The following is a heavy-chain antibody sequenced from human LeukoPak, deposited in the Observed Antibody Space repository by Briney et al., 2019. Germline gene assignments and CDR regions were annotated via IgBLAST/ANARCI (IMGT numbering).Heavy chain of an antibody. V-gene: IGHV4-59*08. CDR1: GGSISTYY. CDR3: ASTIAAAGTRALDY. Sequence: PSETLSLTCTVSGGSISTYYWSWIRQPPGKGLEWIGYIYYSGSTNYNPSLKSRVTISVDTSKNQFSLKLSSVTAADTAVYYCASTIAAAGTRALDYWGQGTLVTVSS. D-gene: IGHD6-13*01. J-gene: IGHJ4*02. CDR2: IYYSGST.